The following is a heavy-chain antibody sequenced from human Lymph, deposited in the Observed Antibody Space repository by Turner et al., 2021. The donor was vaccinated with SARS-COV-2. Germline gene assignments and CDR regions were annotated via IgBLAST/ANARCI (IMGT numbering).Heavy chain of an antibody. CDR3: ARDATGPLGY. CDR1: GGTFSTYA. V-gene: IGHV1-69*10. Sequence: QVQLVQSGAELKKPGSSVKVSCKASGGTFSTYALSWVRQAPGQGLGGLGGTIPIFGIANYAQKFQGRVKITADKFTSTAYMELSSLRSEDTAVYYCARDATGPLGYWGRGTLVTVSS. J-gene: IGHJ4*02. D-gene: IGHD1-1*01. CDR2: TIPIFGIA.